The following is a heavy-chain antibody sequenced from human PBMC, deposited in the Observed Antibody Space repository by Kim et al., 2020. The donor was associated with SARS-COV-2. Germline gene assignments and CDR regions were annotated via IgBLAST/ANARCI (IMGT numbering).Heavy chain of an antibody. V-gene: IGHV4-34*01. J-gene: IGHJ4*02. D-gene: IGHD6-19*01. CDR1: GGSFSGYY. Sequence: SETLSLICAVYGGSFSGYYWSWIRQPPGKGLEWIGEINHSGSTNYNPSLKSRVTISVDTSKNQFSLKLSSVTAADTAVYYCARGARPAGNPHGFQVGRAGPIDYWGQGTLVTVSS. CDR2: INHSGST. CDR3: ARGARPAGNPHGFQVGRAGPIDY.